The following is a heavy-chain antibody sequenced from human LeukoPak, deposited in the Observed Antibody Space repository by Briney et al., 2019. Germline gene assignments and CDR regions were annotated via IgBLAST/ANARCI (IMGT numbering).Heavy chain of an antibody. V-gene: IGHV3-9*01. CDR3: AKVRGTYSSGYFFDY. J-gene: IGHJ4*02. D-gene: IGHD6-19*01. CDR1: GFTFDTYA. Sequence: GGSLRLSCAASGFTFDTYAMHWVRQAPGKGLEWLSIISWNSGYIGYADSVKGRFTISRDNAKKSLDLQMNSLRAEDTAFYYCAKVRGTYSSGYFFDYWGQGTLVTVSS. CDR2: ISWNSGYI.